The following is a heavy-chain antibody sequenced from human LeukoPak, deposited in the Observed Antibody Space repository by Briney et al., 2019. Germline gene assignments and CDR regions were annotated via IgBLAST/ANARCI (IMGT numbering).Heavy chain of an antibody. V-gene: IGHV4-34*01. CDR3: ARDRRYCSSTSCSLYYFDY. CDR1: GGSFRGYY. Sequence: PSETLSLTCAVYGGSFRGYYWSWIRQPPGKGLEWIGEINHSGSTNYNPSLKSRVTISVDTSKNQFSLKLSSLTAADTAVYYCARDRRYCSSTSCSLYYFDYWGQGTLVTVSS. D-gene: IGHD2-2*01. CDR2: INHSGST. J-gene: IGHJ4*02.